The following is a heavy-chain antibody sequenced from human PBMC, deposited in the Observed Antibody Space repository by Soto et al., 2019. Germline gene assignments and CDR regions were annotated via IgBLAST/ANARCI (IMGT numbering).Heavy chain of an antibody. CDR2: IIPIFGTA. Sequence: QVQLVQSGAEVKKPGSSVKVSCKASGGTFSSYAISWVRQAPGQGLEWMGGIIPIFGTANYAQKFQGRVTITADESTSTAYMELSSLRSEDTAVYYCARDASYYGGKGVEYYYYGMGVWGQGTTVTVSS. J-gene: IGHJ6*02. V-gene: IGHV1-69*01. CDR1: GGTFSSYA. CDR3: ARDASYYGGKGVEYYYYGMGV. D-gene: IGHD4-17*01.